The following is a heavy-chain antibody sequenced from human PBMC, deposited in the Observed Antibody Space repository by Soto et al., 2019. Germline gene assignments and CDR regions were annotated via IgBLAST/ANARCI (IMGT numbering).Heavy chain of an antibody. Sequence: SETLSLTCTVSSGSISSSSYYWGWIRQPPGKGLEWIGSIYYSGSTHYNPSLKSRVTLSVDTSKNQFSLKLSSVTAADPAVYYCARQPFCSSTSCYPFSTGLAPGGQGPLVPVSS. CDR3: ARQPFCSSTSCYPFSTGLAP. V-gene: IGHV4-39*01. D-gene: IGHD2-2*01. CDR1: SGSISSSSYY. CDR2: IYYSGST. J-gene: IGHJ5*02.